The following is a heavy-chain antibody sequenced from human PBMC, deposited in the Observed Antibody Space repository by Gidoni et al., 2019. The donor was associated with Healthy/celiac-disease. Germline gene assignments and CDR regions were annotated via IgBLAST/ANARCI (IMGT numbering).Heavy chain of an antibody. Sequence: QVQLVESGGGVVQPGRSLLLSCAASGFTFTSYAMHWVRQAPGKGLEWVAVISYDGSNKYYADSVKGRFTISRDNSKNTLYLQMNSLRAEDTAVYYCAKGGYSHKGFDYWGQG. CDR3: AKGGYSHKGFDY. CDR2: ISYDGSNK. D-gene: IGHD5-18*01. V-gene: IGHV3-30-3*01. J-gene: IGHJ4*02. CDR1: GFTFTSYA.